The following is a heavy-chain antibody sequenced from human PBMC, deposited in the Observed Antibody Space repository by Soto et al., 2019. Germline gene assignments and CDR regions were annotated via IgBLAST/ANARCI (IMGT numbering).Heavy chain of an antibody. V-gene: IGHV3-23*01. J-gene: IGHJ3*02. CDR2: VSDNGGSRGGT. Sequence: GSLRLSCKASGFMFNNSAMTWVRQAPGQGLQWVASVSDNGGSRGGTYYADSVKGRFTISRDNSKNTLYLQLDSLTGADTAVYYCARAKAVVIAALDIWGQGTMVTVSS. D-gene: IGHD2-21*01. CDR3: ARAKAVVIAALDI. CDR1: GFMFNNSA.